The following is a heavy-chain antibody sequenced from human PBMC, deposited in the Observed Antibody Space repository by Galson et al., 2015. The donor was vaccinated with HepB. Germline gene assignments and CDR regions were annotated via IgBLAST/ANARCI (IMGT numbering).Heavy chain of an antibody. J-gene: IGHJ4*02. V-gene: IGHV4-39*01. CDR2: IYYSGST. CDR1: GGSISSSSYY. CDR3: ARIGYDILTGCFLL. Sequence: SETLSLTCTVSGGSISSSSYYWGWIRQPPGKGLEWIGSIYYSGSTYYNPSLKSRVTISVDTSKNQFSLKLSSVTAADTAVYYCARIGYDILTGCFLLWGQGTLVTVSS. D-gene: IGHD3-9*01.